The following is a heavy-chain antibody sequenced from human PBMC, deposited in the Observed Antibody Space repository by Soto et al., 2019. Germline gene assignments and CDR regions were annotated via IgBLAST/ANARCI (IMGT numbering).Heavy chain of an antibody. CDR3: ARTKTMVTNLFDY. J-gene: IGHJ4*02. CDR2: IWYDGSNK. Sequence: QVQLVESGGGVVQPGRSLRLSCAASGFTFSSYGMHWVRQAPGKGLERAAVIWYDGSNKYYADSVKGRFTISRDKSKNTVYLQMNSLRAEDTVVYYCARTKTMVTNLFDYWGQGTLVAVSS. D-gene: IGHD4-17*01. CDR1: GFTFSSYG. V-gene: IGHV3-33*01.